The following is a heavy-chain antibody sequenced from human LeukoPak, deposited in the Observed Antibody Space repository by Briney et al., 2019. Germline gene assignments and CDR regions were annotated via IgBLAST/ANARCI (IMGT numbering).Heavy chain of an antibody. V-gene: IGHV4-4*02. Sequence: SETLSLTCAVSGGSISSSNWWSWVRQPPGKGLEWIGEIYHSGSTYYNPSLKSRVTMSVDKSKNQYSLKLSSVTAADTAVYYCAKVTAAAGEDYWGQGTLVTVSS. D-gene: IGHD6-13*01. CDR2: IYHSGST. CDR3: AKVTAAAGEDY. J-gene: IGHJ4*02. CDR1: GGSISSSNW.